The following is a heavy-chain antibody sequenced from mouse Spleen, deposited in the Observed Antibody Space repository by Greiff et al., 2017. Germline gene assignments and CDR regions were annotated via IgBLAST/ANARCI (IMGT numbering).Heavy chain of an antibody. CDR2: IWGDGST. D-gene: IGHD1-1*01. V-gene: IGHV2-6-7*01. J-gene: IGHJ4*01. CDR1: GFSLTGYG. Sequence: QVQLKESGPGLVAPSQSLSITCTVSGFSLTGYGVNWVRQPPGKGLEWLGMIWGDGSTDYNSALKSRLSISKDNSKSQVFLKMNSLQTDDTARYYCARDRHYYGSSYYAMDYWGQGTSVTVSS. CDR3: ARDRHYYGSSYYAMDY.